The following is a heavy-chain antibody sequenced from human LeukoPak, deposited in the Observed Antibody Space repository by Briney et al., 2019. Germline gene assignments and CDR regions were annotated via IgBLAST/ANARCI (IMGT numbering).Heavy chain of an antibody. CDR2: INHSGST. J-gene: IGHJ6*03. V-gene: IGHV4-34*01. Sequence: SETLSLTCAVYGGSFSGYYWSWIRQPPGKGLEWIGEINHSGSTNYNPSLKSRVTMSVDTSKNQFSLKLSSVTAADTAVYYCARAPRFRDYYYMDVWGKGTTVTISS. CDR3: ARAPRFRDYYYMDV. CDR1: GGSFSGYY.